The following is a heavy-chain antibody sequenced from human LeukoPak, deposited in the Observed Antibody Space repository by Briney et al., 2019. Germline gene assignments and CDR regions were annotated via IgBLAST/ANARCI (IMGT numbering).Heavy chain of an antibody. D-gene: IGHD6-13*01. V-gene: IGHV3-7*04. Sequence: GGSLRLSCAASGFTFSSYWMSWVRQAPGKGLEGVANIKQDGSEKYYVDSVKGRFTISRDNAKNSLYLQMNSLRAEDTAVYYCARVRGYSSSHYWGQGTLVTVSS. CDR1: GFTFSSYW. J-gene: IGHJ4*02. CDR2: IKQDGSEK. CDR3: ARVRGYSSSHY.